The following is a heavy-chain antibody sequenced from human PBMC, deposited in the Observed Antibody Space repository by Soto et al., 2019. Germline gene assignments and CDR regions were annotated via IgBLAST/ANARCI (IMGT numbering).Heavy chain of an antibody. CDR3: ARAKGYSRYLFWFDP. V-gene: IGHV4-59*01. J-gene: IGHJ5*02. CDR1: GGSISSYY. Sequence: SEDPALTCTVSGGSISSYYWSWIRQPPGKGLEWIGYIYYSGSTNYNPSLKSRVTISVDTSKNQFSLKLSSVTAADTAVYYCARAKGYSRYLFWFDPWGQGTLVTVSS. D-gene: IGHD6-13*01. CDR2: IYYSGST.